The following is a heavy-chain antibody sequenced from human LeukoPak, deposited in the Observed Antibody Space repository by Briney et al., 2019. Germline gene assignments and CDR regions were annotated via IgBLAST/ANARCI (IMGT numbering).Heavy chain of an antibody. J-gene: IGHJ4*02. V-gene: IGHV3-21*01. Sequence: PGGSLRLSCAASGFTFSSYSMNWVRQAPGEGLEWVSSISSRSSYIYYADSVKGRFTISRDNAKNSLYLQMNSLRAEDTAVYYCARDNGDYWGQGTLVTVSS. D-gene: IGHD2-8*01. CDR1: GFTFSSYS. CDR3: ARDNGDY. CDR2: ISSRSSYI.